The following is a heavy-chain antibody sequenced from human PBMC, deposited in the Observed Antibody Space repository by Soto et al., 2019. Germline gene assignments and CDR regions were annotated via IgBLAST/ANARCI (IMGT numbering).Heavy chain of an antibody. D-gene: IGHD3-22*01. CDR2: IKPDGSEK. J-gene: IGHJ3*02. V-gene: IGHV3-7*04. CDR3: ARGDYYDTTGPFSDAFDI. Sequence: GGSLRRSCAASGFTFSSYWMSWVRQAPGKGLEWVANIKPDGSEKWYVDSVKGRFTISRDNAKNSLYLQMNSLRAEDTAVYYCARGDYYDTTGPFSDAFDIWGQGTMVTVSS. CDR1: GFTFSSYW.